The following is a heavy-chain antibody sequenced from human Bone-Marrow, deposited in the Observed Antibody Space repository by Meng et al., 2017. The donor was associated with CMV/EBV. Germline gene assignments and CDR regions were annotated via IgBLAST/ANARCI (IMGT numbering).Heavy chain of an antibody. D-gene: IGHD1-26*01. CDR2: IYYSGST. V-gene: IGHV4-59*01. Sequence: GSLRLSCTVSGGSISSYYWSWIRQPPGKGLEWIGYIYYSGSTNYNPSLKSRVTISVDTSKNQFSLKLSSVTAADTAVYYCARGRAVGAVLDYWGQGTLVTVSS. CDR3: ARGRAVGAVLDY. J-gene: IGHJ4*02. CDR1: GGSISSYY.